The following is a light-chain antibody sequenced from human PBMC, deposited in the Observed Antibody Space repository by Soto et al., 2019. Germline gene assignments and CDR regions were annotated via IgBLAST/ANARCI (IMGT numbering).Light chain of an antibody. J-gene: IGLJ3*02. Sequence: QSALTQPPSASGSPGQSVTISCTGTFNDVGGYNYVSWYQQHPGKAPKVIIYEVYKRPSGVPERFSGSKSGKTASLTVSGLQADDEADYYCISYTTSGTLVFGGGTKLTVL. CDR2: EVY. V-gene: IGLV2-8*01. CDR3: ISYTTSGTLV. CDR1: FNDVGGYNY.